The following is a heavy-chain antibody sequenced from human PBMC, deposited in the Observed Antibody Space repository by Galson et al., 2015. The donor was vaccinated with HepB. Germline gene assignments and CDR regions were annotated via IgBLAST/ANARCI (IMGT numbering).Heavy chain of an antibody. J-gene: IGHJ5*02. V-gene: IGHV3-7*04. CDR1: GFTFSSYW. Sequence: SLRLSCAASGFTFSSYWMSWVRQAPGKGLERVANIKQDGSEKYYVDSVKGRFTISRDNAKNSLYLQMNSLRAEDTAVYYCARGPLKCVLRFLNRRPYWFVPWGQGTLVTVSS. D-gene: IGHD3-3*01. CDR3: ARGPLKCVLRFLNRRPYWFVP. CDR2: IKQDGSEK.